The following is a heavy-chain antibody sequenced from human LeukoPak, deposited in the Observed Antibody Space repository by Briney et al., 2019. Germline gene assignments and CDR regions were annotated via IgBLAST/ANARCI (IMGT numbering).Heavy chain of an antibody. CDR3: ARDRSVVVPAAITNYYYGMDV. V-gene: IGHV3-30-3*01. CDR1: GFTFSSYA. J-gene: IGHJ6*02. CDR2: ISYDGSNK. D-gene: IGHD2-2*01. Sequence: PGGSLRLSCAASGFTFSSYAMHWVRQAPDKGLEWVAVISYDGSNKYYADSVKGRFTISRDNSKNTLYLQMNSLRAEDTAVYYCARDRSVVVPAAITNYYYGMDVWGQGTTVTVSS.